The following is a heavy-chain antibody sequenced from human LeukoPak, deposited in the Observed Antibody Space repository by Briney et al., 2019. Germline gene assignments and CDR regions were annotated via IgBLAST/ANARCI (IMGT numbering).Heavy chain of an antibody. J-gene: IGHJ4*02. CDR2: INTDRSST. Sequence: GGSLRLSCAASGFTFSSYWMHWVRQAPGKGLVWVSRINTDRSSTSYADSMKGRFTISRDNAKNTLYLQMNSLRAEDTAVYYCARGSDSSGWYRAYYFDYWGQGTLVTVSS. V-gene: IGHV3-74*01. D-gene: IGHD6-19*01. CDR1: GFTFSSYW. CDR3: ARGSDSSGWYRAYYFDY.